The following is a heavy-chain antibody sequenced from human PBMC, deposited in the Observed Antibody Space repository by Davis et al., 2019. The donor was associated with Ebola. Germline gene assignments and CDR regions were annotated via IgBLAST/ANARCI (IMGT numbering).Heavy chain of an antibody. V-gene: IGHV3-23*01. D-gene: IGHD6-13*01. Sequence: PGGSLRLSCIASAFSFGTYAMSWVRQAPGKGLAWVSSISGSGFSTFYADSVKGRFTISRDNSKNTLYLQMNSLRAEDTALYYCAKRPAAGDSWGQGTLVTVSS. CDR3: AKRPAAGDS. CDR2: ISGSGFST. J-gene: IGHJ4*02. CDR1: AFSFGTYA.